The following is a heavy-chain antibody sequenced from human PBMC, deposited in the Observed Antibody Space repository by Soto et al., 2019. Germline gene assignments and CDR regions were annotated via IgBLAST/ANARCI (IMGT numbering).Heavy chain of an antibody. Sequence: GGSLRLSCAASGFTFSSYEMNWVRQAPGKGLEWVSYISSSGSTIYYADSVKGRFTISRDNAKNSLYLQMNGLRAEDTAVYYCARDRTARPPHFPWYFDLWGRGTLVTVSS. CDR2: ISSSGSTI. V-gene: IGHV3-48*03. CDR1: GFTFSSYE. CDR3: ARDRTARPPHFPWYFDL. J-gene: IGHJ2*01. D-gene: IGHD6-6*01.